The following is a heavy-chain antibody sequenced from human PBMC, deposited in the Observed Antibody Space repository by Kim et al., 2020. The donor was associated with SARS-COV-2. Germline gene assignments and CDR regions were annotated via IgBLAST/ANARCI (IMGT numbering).Heavy chain of an antibody. J-gene: IGHJ4*02. CDR3: ARNEDY. CDR1: GYTFTSYS. CDR2: IDADNGNT. Sequence: ASVKVSCKASGYTFTSYSFRWVRQAPGQRLEWMGWIDADNGNTNYSQKFQDRVTITRDTSARTAYMELSSLRSEDTAVYYCARNEDYWGQGTLVTVSS. V-gene: IGHV1-3*01.